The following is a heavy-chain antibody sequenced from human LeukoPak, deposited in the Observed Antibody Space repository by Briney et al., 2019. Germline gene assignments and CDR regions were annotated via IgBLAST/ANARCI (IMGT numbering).Heavy chain of an antibody. Sequence: GGSLRLSCAASGFTFSSYAMSWVRQAPGKGLEWVSAISGSGGSTYYADSVKGRFTISRDNSKNTLYLQMNSVRAEDTAVYYCEKDRCQLLYSDFDYWGQGTLVTVSS. CDR2: ISGSGGST. CDR3: EKDRCQLLYSDFDY. J-gene: IGHJ4*02. D-gene: IGHD2-2*02. V-gene: IGHV3-23*01. CDR1: GFTFSSYA.